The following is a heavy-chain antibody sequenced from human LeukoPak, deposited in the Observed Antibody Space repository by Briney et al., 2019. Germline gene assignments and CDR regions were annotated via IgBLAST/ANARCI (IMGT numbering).Heavy chain of an antibody. Sequence: SVKVSCKASGGTFSSYAISWVRQAPGQGLEWMGGITPIFGTANYAQKFQGRVTITTGESTTTAYMELRSLRTDDTAVYYCARQVDVGYYDMDVWGQGTTVIVSS. CDR2: ITPIFGTA. J-gene: IGHJ6*01. CDR1: GGTFSSYA. D-gene: IGHD2-2*01. V-gene: IGHV1-69*05. CDR3: ARQVDVGYYDMDV.